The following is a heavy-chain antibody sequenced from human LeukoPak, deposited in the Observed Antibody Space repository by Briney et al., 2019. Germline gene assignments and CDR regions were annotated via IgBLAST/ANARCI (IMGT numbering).Heavy chain of an antibody. CDR2: ISGSGGST. Sequence: GGSLRLSCAASGFTFSSYAMSWVRQAPGKGLEWVSAISGSGGSTYYADSVKGRFTISRDNSKNTLYLQMNSLRAEDTAVYYCAKDPLQLALGVDWFDPWGQGTLVTVSS. CDR1: GFTFSSYA. J-gene: IGHJ5*02. CDR3: AKDPLQLALGVDWFDP. D-gene: IGHD6-13*01. V-gene: IGHV3-23*01.